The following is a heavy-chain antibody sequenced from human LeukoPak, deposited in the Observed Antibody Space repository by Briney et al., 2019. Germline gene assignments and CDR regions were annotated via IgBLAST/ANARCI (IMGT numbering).Heavy chain of an antibody. D-gene: IGHD3-22*01. J-gene: IGHJ4*02. Sequence: SQTLSLTWTVSGRSISSGYYYWSWIRQPAGKGLEGIGRIYNSGSTNYNPSLKSRVTISVDTSKNQFSLKLSSVTAADTAMYYCAREFLGRYYDSNGYSYYFDFWGQGTLVTVSS. CDR2: IYNSGST. CDR3: AREFLGRYYDSNGYSYYFDF. V-gene: IGHV4-61*02. CDR1: GRSISSGYYY.